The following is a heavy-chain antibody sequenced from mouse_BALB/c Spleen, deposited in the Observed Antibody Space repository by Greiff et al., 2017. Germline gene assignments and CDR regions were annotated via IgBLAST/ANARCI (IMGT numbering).Heavy chain of an antibody. D-gene: IGHD1-2*01. Sequence: EVKLMESGGGLVQPGGSRKLSCAASGFTFSSFGMHWVRQAPEKGLEWVAYISSGSSTIYYADTVKGRFTISRDNPKNTLFLQMTSLRSEDTAMYYCARELRPSCWDFDVWGAGATVTVSS. J-gene: IGHJ1*01. CDR1: GFTFSSFG. V-gene: IGHV5-17*02. CDR2: ISSGSSTI. CDR3: ARELRPSCWDFDV.